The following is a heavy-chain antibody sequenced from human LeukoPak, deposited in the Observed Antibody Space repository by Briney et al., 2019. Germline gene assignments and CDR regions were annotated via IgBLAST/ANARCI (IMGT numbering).Heavy chain of an antibody. V-gene: IGHV3-21*01. CDR3: ARVRYYDYVWGSYRFAWDY. Sequence: GGSLRLSCAASGFTFSSYSMNWVRQAPGKGLEWVSSISSSSSYIYYADSVKGRFTISRDNAKNSLYLQMNSLRAEDTAVYYCARVRYYDYVWGSYRFAWDYWGQGTLVAVSS. D-gene: IGHD3-16*02. J-gene: IGHJ4*02. CDR2: ISSSSSYI. CDR1: GFTFSSYS.